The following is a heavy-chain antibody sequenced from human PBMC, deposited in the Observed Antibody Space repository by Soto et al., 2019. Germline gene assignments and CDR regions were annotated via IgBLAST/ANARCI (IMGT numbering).Heavy chain of an antibody. CDR2: IYYSGTT. Sequence: PSETLSLTCIVSGDSISSSSYYWVWIRQPPGKGLGWIGSIYYSGTTYYNPSLESRVTISIDTSKNQFSLKVSSLTAADTAVYYCAKTGPYDILTYWYFDLWGRGTLVTVSS. V-gene: IGHV4-39*01. CDR1: GDSISSSSYY. CDR3: AKTGPYDILTYWYFDL. J-gene: IGHJ2*01. D-gene: IGHD3-9*01.